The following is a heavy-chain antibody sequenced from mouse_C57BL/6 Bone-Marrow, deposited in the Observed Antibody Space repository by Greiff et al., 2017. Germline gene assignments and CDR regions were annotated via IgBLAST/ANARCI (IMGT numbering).Heavy chain of an antibody. CDR1: GFTFSDFY. CDR2: SRNKADGYTT. J-gene: IGHJ4*01. CDR3: ARAPSSKGALDY. Sequence: EVHLVESGGGLVQSGRSLRLSCATSGFTFSDFYMEWVRQAPGKGLEWIAASRNKADGYTTEYSASVKGRFIVSRDTSQSTLYLQMIPLKAEDTAIYYCARAPSSKGALDYWGQGTTVTVAS. V-gene: IGHV7-1*01.